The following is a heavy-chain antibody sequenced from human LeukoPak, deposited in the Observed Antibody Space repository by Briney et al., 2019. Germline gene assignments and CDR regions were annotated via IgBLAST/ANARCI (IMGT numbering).Heavy chain of an antibody. D-gene: IGHD6-13*01. CDR1: GFTFDDYG. J-gene: IGHJ4*02. CDR3: VRFRGYSSSWDGPKAFDY. Sequence: PGGSLRLSCAASGFTFDDYGMSWVRQAPGKGLEWVSGINWNGGSTGYADSVKGRFTISRDNAKNSLYLQMNSLRAEDTALYYCVRFRGYSSSWDGPKAFDYWGPGTLVTVSS. V-gene: IGHV3-20*04. CDR2: INWNGGST.